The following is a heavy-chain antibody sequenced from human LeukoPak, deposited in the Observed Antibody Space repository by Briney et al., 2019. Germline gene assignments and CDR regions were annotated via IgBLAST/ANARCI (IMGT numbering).Heavy chain of an antibody. Sequence: GGSLRLSCTASGFTFSGYALSWVRQAPGKGLEWLGFMRSKAYGGTTEYAASVKGRFTISRDDSKNIAYLQLNSLKTEDTAVYFCTRDSWEPDKSYYESDYYYFMDVWGKGTTVTISS. CDR1: GFTFSGYA. J-gene: IGHJ6*03. V-gene: IGHV3-49*04. CDR2: MRSKAYGGTT. D-gene: IGHD1-26*01. CDR3: TRDSWEPDKSYYESDYYYFMDV.